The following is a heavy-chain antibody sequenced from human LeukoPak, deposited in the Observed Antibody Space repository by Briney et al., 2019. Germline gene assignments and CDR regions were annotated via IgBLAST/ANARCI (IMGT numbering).Heavy chain of an antibody. CDR1: GYTFTGYY. J-gene: IGHJ5*02. CDR2: INPNSGGT. V-gene: IGHV1-2*04. Sequence: EASVKVSCKASGYTFTGYYMHWVRQAPGQGLEWMGWINPNSGGTNYAQKFQGWVTMTRDTSISTAYMELSRLRSDDTAVYYCARGGGPTYYYDSSGYWRGNWFDPWGQGTLVTVSS. D-gene: IGHD3-22*01. CDR3: ARGGGPTYYYDSSGYWRGNWFDP.